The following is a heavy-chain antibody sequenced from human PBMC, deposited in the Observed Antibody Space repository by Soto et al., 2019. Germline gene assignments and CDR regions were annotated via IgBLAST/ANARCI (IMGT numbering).Heavy chain of an antibody. CDR3: ARGVPYYGSGSYYDY. V-gene: IGHV4-34*01. CDR1: GGSFSGYY. CDR2: INHSGST. Sequence: LSLTCAVYGGSFSGYYWSWIRQPPGKGLEWIGEINHSGSTNYNPSLKSRVTISVDTSKNQFSLKLSSVTAADTAVYYCARGVPYYGSGSYYDYWGQGTLVTVSS. J-gene: IGHJ4*02. D-gene: IGHD3-10*01.